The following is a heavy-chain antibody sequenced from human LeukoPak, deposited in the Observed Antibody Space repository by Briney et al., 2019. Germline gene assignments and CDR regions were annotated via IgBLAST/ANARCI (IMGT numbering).Heavy chain of an antibody. CDR1: GFSFSTYG. CDR2: IWYDASGQ. Sequence: GRSLRLSCAASGFSFSTYGLHWVRQAPGKGLEWVAMIWYDASGQHYADSVKGRFTISRDTSKNTLYLQMSSLRAEDTAVYFCARDSLYDDNGYYHYFDYWGQGTLVTVSS. J-gene: IGHJ4*02. CDR3: ARDSLYDDNGYYHYFDY. D-gene: IGHD3-22*01. V-gene: IGHV3-33*01.